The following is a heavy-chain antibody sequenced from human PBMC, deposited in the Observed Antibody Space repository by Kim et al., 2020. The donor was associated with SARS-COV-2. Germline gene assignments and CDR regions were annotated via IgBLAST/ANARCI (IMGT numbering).Heavy chain of an antibody. J-gene: IGHJ2*01. V-gene: IGHV7-4-1*02. D-gene: IGHD3-3*01. CDR2: TNTNNGNP. CDR3: ARVYDFWSGYYRWYFDL. Sequence: ASVKVSCKASGYSFTDYAIHWLRQAPGQGLEWMGWTNTNNGNPTYAQGFRGRFVFSLDKSARTTYLQITNLKAEDTAVYYCARVYDFWSGYYRWYFDLWGRGTLITVSS. CDR1: GYSFTDYA.